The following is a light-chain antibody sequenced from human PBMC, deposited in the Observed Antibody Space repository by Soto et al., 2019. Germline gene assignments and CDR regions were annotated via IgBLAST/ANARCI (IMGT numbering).Light chain of an antibody. CDR3: QPRSFSPNP. J-gene: IGKJ2*01. V-gene: IGKV3-11*01. CDR2: DAS. Sequence: EIVLTQSPATLSLSPGERATLSCRASQSVGASSAWYQQKPGQTPRLLIYDASNRATGIPARFSGSGSGTDFTLTISSLEPEDFAVYYCQPRSFSPNPFGQGTKLEIK. CDR1: QSVGAS.